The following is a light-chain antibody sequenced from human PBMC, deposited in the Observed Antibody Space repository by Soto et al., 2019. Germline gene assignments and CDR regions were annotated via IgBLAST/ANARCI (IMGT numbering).Light chain of an antibody. CDR2: DVS. CDR1: SSDVDGYNY. CDR3: SSFTSGSTYV. V-gene: IGLV2-14*01. Sequence: QSVLNQPASVSGSPGQSITISCTGTSSDVDGYNYVSWYQQHPGKAPKLMMYDVSNRPSGVSNRFSGSKSGNTASLTISGLQAEDEADYYCSSFTSGSTYVFGGGTKVTVL. J-gene: IGLJ1*01.